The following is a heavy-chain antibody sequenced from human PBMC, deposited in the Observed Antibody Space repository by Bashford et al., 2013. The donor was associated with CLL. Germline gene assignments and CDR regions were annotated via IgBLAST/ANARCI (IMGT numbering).Heavy chain of an antibody. J-gene: IGHJ4*02. CDR2: IYYSGFT. CDR3: ARQLIVVPAAPFDY. V-gene: IGHV4-39*01. D-gene: IGHD2-2*01. CDR1: GGSINSGSYY. Sequence: SETLSLTCTVSGGSINSGSYYWGWIRQSPGKGLEWIGSIYYSGFTYYNPSLKSRVTISLDKSKNQFSLRLSSVTAADTAVYYCARQLIVVPAAPFDYWGQGTLVTVSS.